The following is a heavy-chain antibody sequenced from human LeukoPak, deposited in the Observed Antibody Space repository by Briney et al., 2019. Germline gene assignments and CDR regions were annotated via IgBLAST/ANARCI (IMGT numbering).Heavy chain of an antibody. CDR2: ICYSGSP. J-gene: IGHJ5*02. CDR1: GGSISSSNYY. D-gene: IGHD4-17*01. CDR3: ARTAVTTEWA. V-gene: IGHV4-39*01. Sequence: SETLSLTCTVSGGSISSSNYYWGWIRQPPGKGLEWIGSICYSGSPYYNPSLKSRVTISVDTSKNQFSLKLSSVTAADTAVYYCARTAVTTEWAWGQGTLVTVSS.